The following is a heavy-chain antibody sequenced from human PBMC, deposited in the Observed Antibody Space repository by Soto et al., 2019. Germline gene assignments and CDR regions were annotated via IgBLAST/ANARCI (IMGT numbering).Heavy chain of an antibody. Sequence: QVQLVESGGGVVQPGRSLRLSCAASGFTFSSYGMHWVRQAPGKGLEWVAVIWYDGSNKYYADSVKGRFTISRDNSKNTLYLQMNSLRAEDTAVYYCAKDGGTSEWELLEWDYCQHWGQGTLVTVSS. D-gene: IGHD1-26*01. CDR3: AKDGGTSEWELLEWDYCQH. J-gene: IGHJ1*01. V-gene: IGHV3-33*06. CDR2: IWYDGSNK. CDR1: GFTFSSYG.